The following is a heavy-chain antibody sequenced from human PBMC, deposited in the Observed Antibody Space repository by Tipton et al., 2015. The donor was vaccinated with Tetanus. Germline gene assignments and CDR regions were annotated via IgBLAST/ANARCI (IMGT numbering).Heavy chain of an antibody. CDR2: FIPLFGAV. V-gene: IGHV1-69*06. J-gene: IGHJ4*02. Sequence: QSGPEVKKPGSSVKISCEASGGTFGSYAINWVRQAPGQGLEWMGGFIPLFGAVNYAPAFHGRLTITADKASSPAYLELNDLRSADTAVYYCARSKGGTRDYYAIKYWGQGTLVTVSS. CDR3: ARSKGGTRDYYAIKY. D-gene: IGHD3-3*01. CDR1: GGTFGSYA.